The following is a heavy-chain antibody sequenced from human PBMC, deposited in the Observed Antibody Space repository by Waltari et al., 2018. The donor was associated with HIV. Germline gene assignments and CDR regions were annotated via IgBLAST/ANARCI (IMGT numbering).Heavy chain of an antibody. Sequence: QVQLQESGPGLVKPSETLSLTCTVSGGSISSYYWSWIRQPPGKGLEWIGYIYYSGSTNYNPSLKSRVTISVETSKNQFSLKLSSVTAADTAVYYCARDGRYSGYDHGMDVWGQGTTVTVSS. J-gene: IGHJ6*02. V-gene: IGHV4-59*01. D-gene: IGHD5-12*01. CDR2: IYYSGST. CDR1: GGSISSYY. CDR3: ARDGRYSGYDHGMDV.